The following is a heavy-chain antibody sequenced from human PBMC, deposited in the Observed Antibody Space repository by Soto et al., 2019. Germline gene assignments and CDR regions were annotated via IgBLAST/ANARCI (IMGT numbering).Heavy chain of an antibody. CDR3: ARQKRYIPLSGMDV. D-gene: IGHD1-1*01. CDR2: IYPGDSDT. Sequence: PGGSLKISCKGSWYSLTRYLNGWGGQMAGKGLEWMGIIYPGDSDTRYSPSFQGQVTISADKSISTAYLQWSSLKASDTAMYYCARQKRYIPLSGMDVWGQGTTVTVSS. J-gene: IGHJ6*02. CDR1: WYSLTRYL. V-gene: IGHV5-51*01.